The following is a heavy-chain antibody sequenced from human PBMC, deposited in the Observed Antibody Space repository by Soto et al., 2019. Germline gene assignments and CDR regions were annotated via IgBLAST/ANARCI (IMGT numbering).Heavy chain of an antibody. J-gene: IGHJ4*02. V-gene: IGHV4-30-4*02. CDR1: GGSISSGDYY. CDR3: VRSKGGYSYGTPFDY. CDR2: IYYSGST. D-gene: IGHD5-18*01. Sequence: PSETLSLTCTVSGGSISSGDYYWSWIRQPPGKGLEWIGYIYYSGSTYYNPSLKSRVTISVDTSKNQFSLRPEDTALYYCVRSKGGYSYGTPFDYWGQGTLVTVSS.